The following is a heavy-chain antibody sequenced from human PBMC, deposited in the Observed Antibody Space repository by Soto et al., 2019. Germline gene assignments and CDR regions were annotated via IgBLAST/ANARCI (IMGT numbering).Heavy chain of an antibody. CDR2: MNPNSGNT. V-gene: IGHV1-8*01. D-gene: IGHD4-4*01. Sequence: GPPVKVSCKASGYTFTSYDINWVRQATGQGLEWMGWMNPNSGNTGYAQKFQGRVTMTRNTSISTAYMELSSLRSEDTAVYYCARGGGLTVTFGVFDYWGQGTLVTVSS. CDR3: ARGGGLTVTFGVFDY. CDR1: GYTFTSYD. J-gene: IGHJ4*02.